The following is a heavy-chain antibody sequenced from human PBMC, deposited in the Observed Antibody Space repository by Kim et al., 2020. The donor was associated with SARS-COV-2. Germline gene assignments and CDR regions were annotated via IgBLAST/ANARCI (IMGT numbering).Heavy chain of an antibody. J-gene: IGHJ4*02. D-gene: IGHD4-17*01. CDR1: GFTFKNTP. CDR2: INWDGTRT. V-gene: IGHV3-23*01. CDR3: AKGVTNSGFDY. Sequence: GGSLRLSCVASGFTFKNTPMGWVRQAPGEGLEWVSRINWDGTRTYYADSVKGRVTMSSDKSKNTVYLHMNSLRVEDTAVYYCAKGVTNSGFDYWGQGAQV.